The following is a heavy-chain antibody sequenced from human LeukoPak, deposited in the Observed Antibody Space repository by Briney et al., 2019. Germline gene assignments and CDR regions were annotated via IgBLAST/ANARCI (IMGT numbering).Heavy chain of an antibody. CDR2: IYYSCSS. CDR3: ARGGSGWPWDYSYYYMDV. Sequence: SETLSLTCTVSGVSISSYYWSWIRQPPGKGLEWIGYIYYSCSSNYNPSLKRRLTISVDTFMNQFSLKLSSVTAADTAVYYSARGGSGWPWDYSYYYMDVWGKGTTVTISS. D-gene: IGHD6-19*01. CDR1: GVSISSYY. J-gene: IGHJ6*03. V-gene: IGHV4-59*01.